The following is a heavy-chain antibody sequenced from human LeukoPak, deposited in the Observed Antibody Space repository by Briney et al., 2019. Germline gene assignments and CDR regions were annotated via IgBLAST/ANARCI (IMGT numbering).Heavy chain of an antibody. V-gene: IGHV3-74*01. D-gene: IGHD6-19*01. J-gene: IGHJ4*02. CDR3: ARDRVIQGYSSGWLFDY. Sequence: GGSLRLSCAASGFTFSTYWMHWVRQAPGKGLVWVSCINSDGSSPSYADSVKGRFTISRDNAKNSLFLQMNSLRPEDTAVYYCARDRVIQGYSSGWLFDYWGQGTLVTVSS. CDR1: GFTFSTYW. CDR2: INSDGSSP.